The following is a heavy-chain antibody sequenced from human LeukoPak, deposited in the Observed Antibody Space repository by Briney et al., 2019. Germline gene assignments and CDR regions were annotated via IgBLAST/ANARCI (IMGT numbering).Heavy chain of an antibody. V-gene: IGHV4-59*01. J-gene: IGHJ4*02. D-gene: IGHD6-19*01. CDR1: GGSIDSDY. Sequence: KPSETLSLTCNVSGGSIDSDYWIWIRQPPGKGLEWIGYIYYSGSTKYNPSLESRVAISVATSKTHFSLNVNSVTAADTAVYLCARVKYSSGWYEFDSWGQGTLVTVSS. CDR3: ARVKYSSGWYEFDS. CDR2: IYYSGST.